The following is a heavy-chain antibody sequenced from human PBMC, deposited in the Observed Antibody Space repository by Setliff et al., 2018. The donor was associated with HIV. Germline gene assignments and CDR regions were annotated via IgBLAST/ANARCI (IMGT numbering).Heavy chain of an antibody. CDR2: IYPGDSDT. Sequence: GESLKISCKGSGYTFTNYWIGWVRQMPGKGLECMGIIYPGDSDTRYSPSFQGQITNSAAKSISTAFLQWSSLKASETAIYYCARHRHSGYYDVLTGVNWFDPWGQGTLVTVSS. D-gene: IGHD3-9*01. CDR1: GYTFTNYW. J-gene: IGHJ5*02. V-gene: IGHV5-51*01. CDR3: ARHRHSGYYDVLTGVNWFDP.